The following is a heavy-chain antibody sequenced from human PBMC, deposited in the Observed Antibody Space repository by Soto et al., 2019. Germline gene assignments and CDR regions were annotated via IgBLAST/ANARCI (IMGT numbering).Heavy chain of an antibody. V-gene: IGHV1-3*01. J-gene: IGHJ4*02. CDR3: ARAESSSSSDY. Sequence: ASVKVSCKASGYTFTSYAMHWVRQAPGQRLEWMGWINAGNGNTKYSQKFQGRVTITRDTSTSTAYMELRSLRSDDTAVYYCARAESSSSSDYWGQGTLVTVSS. D-gene: IGHD6-6*01. CDR1: GYTFTSYA. CDR2: INAGNGNT.